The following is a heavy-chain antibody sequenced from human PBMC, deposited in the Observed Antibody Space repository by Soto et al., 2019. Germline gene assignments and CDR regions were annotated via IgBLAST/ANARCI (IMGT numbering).Heavy chain of an antibody. CDR3: AKQQGPGTRYYYAMDV. Sequence: GRSLRLSCAVSGFTCSSYAMSWVRQAPGKGLEWVSAISGSGGSTYYADSVQGRFTISRDNSRNTLYLQMNYLSAEDTAVYYCAKQQGPGTRYYYAMDVWGQGTTVTVSS. J-gene: IGHJ6*02. CDR2: ISGSGGST. D-gene: IGHD1-1*01. CDR1: GFTCSSYA. V-gene: IGHV3-23*01.